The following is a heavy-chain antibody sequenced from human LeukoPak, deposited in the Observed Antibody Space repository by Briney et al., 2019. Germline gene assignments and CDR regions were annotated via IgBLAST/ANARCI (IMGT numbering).Heavy chain of an antibody. D-gene: IGHD6-13*01. J-gene: IGHJ5*02. CDR3: AKDGSYSIAAEGWFDP. V-gene: IGHV3-30*18. CDR1: GFTFSSYG. CDR2: ISYDGSNK. Sequence: GGSLRLSCAASGFTFSSYGMHWVRQAPGKGLEWVAVISYDGSNKYYADSVKGRFTISRDNSKNTLYLQINSLRAEDTAVYYCAKDGSYSIAAEGWFDPWGQGTLVTVSS.